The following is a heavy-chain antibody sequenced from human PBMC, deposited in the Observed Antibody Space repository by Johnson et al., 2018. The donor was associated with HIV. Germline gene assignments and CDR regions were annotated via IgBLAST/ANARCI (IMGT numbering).Heavy chain of an antibody. CDR3: AKDVHSSGWYAFDI. J-gene: IGHJ3*02. D-gene: IGHD6-19*01. V-gene: IGHV3-23*04. Sequence: VQLVESGGGLVRPGGSLRLSCVASGFSFIDYAMIWVRQAPGKGLEWVSFISGGEDDTYYADSVKGRFTISRDNSKTTLYLQMNSLRDEDTAVYYCAKDVHSSGWYAFDIWGQGTMVTVSS. CDR2: ISGGEDDT. CDR1: GFSFIDYA.